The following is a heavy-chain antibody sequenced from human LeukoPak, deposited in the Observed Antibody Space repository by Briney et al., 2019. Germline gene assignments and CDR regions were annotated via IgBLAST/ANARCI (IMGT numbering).Heavy chain of an antibody. Sequence: AASVKVSCKASGYTFTNYAVNWVRQAPGQGLEWMGWINTDTGNPTYAQGFTGRFVFSLDTSVSTAYLQISSLKAEDTAVYYCARGVRGVISRMMDYWGQGTLVTVSS. J-gene: IGHJ4*02. CDR1: GYTFTNYA. D-gene: IGHD3-10*02. V-gene: IGHV7-4-1*02. CDR2: INTDTGNP. CDR3: ARGVRGVISRMMDY.